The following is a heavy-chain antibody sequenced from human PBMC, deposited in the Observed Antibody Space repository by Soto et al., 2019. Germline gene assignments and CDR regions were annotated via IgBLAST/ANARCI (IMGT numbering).Heavy chain of an antibody. CDR1: GYTFTSYG. Sequence: QVQLVQSGAEVKKPGASVKVSCKASGYTFTSYGISWVRQAPGQGLEWMGWISAYNGNTNYAQKLQGRVTMTTDTSTSTAYKELRSLRSDDTAGYFCARDRGAYGMDGWGQGTTVTVSS. D-gene: IGHD3-10*01. CDR3: ARDRGAYGMDG. J-gene: IGHJ6*02. CDR2: ISAYNGNT. V-gene: IGHV1-18*01.